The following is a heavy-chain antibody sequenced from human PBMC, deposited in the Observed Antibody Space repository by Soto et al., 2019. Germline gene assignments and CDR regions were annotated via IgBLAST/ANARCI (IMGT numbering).Heavy chain of an antibody. D-gene: IGHD2-15*01. J-gene: IGHJ6*03. Sequence: ASVKVSCKASGYTFTSYDINWVRQATGQGLEWMGWMNPNSGNTGYAQKFQGRVTMTRNTSISTAYMEPSSLRSEDTAVYYCARALSVTLKYCSGGSCYPRVYYYYYMDVWGKGTTVTVSS. V-gene: IGHV1-8*01. CDR1: GYTFTSYD. CDR2: MNPNSGNT. CDR3: ARALSVTLKYCSGGSCYPRVYYYYYMDV.